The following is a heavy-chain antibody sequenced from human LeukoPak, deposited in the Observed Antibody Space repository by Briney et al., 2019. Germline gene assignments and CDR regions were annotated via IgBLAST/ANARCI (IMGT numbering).Heavy chain of an antibody. J-gene: IGHJ4*02. V-gene: IGHV3-74*01. CDR1: GFTFSNYW. CDR3: ARGYCSRTSCEDFDY. Sequence: PGGSLRLSCAASGFTFSNYWVHWVRQAPGKGLVWVSRINPDGSTINYADSVKGRFTISRDNAKNTLYLQMNSLRAEDTAVFYCARGYCSRTSCEDFDYWGQGTLVTVSS. CDR2: INPDGSTI. D-gene: IGHD2-2*01.